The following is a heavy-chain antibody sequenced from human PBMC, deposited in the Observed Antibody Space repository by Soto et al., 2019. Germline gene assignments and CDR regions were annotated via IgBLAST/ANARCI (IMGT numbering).Heavy chain of an antibody. D-gene: IGHD6-13*01. V-gene: IGHV3-30-3*01. CDR3: GVTAAAGPPDYYYGRDV. Sequence: SLRLSCASSGFTFSSYAMHWVRQAPGKGLEWVAVISYDGSNKYYADSVKGRFTISRDNSKNTLYLQMNSLRAEDTAVFYCGVTAAAGPPDYYYGRDVGGQGTRVTVP. J-gene: IGHJ6*02. CDR1: GFTFSSYA. CDR2: ISYDGSNK.